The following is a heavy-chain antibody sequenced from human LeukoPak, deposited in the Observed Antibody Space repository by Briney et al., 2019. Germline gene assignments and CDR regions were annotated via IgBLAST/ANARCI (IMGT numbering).Heavy chain of an antibody. CDR3: ARERGYSGYDSREYNYFDY. D-gene: IGHD5-12*01. J-gene: IGHJ4*02. CDR2: ISYDGSYK. CDR1: GFTFNSFS. V-gene: IGHV3-30*03. Sequence: GGSLRLSCAASGFTFNSFSMNWVRQAPGKGLEWVALISYDGSYKYYADSVKGRFTISRDNSKNTLYLQMKSLRTEDTAVYYCARERGYSGYDSREYNYFDYWGQGTLVTVSS.